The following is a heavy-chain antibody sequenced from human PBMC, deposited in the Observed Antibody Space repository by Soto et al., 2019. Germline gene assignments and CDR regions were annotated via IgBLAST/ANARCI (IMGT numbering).Heavy chain of an antibody. V-gene: IGHV1-69*02. CDR3: ARGEQQMVIDY. Sequence: QVQLVQSGAEVKKPGSSVKVSCKASGGTFSSYTISWVRQAPGQGLEWMGRIIPILGIANFVQKFQGRVTITADKSTSTAYMELSSQRSEDTAVYYCARGEQQMVIDYWGQGTLVTVSS. J-gene: IGHJ4*02. CDR1: GGTFSSYT. CDR2: IIPILGIA. D-gene: IGHD6-13*01.